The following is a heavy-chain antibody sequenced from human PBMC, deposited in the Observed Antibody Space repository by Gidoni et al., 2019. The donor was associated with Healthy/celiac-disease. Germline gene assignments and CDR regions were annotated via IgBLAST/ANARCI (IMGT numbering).Heavy chain of an antibody. J-gene: IGHJ4*02. D-gene: IGHD1-26*01. CDR2: IYYSGST. V-gene: IGHV4-39*01. CDR1: GGSISSSSSY. Sequence: QLQLQEAGPGLVKPSETLSLTWTVSGGSISSSSSYWGWTRQPPGKGLEWIGGIYYSGSTYYNPSLKSRVTISVDTSKNQFSLKLSSVTAADTAVYYCASIVGATVRYWGQGTLVTVSS. CDR3: ASIVGATVRY.